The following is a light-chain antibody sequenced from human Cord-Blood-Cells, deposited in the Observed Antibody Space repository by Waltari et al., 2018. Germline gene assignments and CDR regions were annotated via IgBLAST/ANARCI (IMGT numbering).Light chain of an antibody. CDR2: DVS. V-gene: IGLV2-11*01. CDR1: SSDVCGYNY. CDR3: CSYAGSYTWV. J-gene: IGLJ3*02. Sequence: QSALTQPRSVSGSPGQPVTISCTGTSSDVCGYNYVSWYQHHPGKAPKLMIYDVSKRPSGVADRFCGSKSGNTASLTISGHQAEDEADYYCCSYAGSYTWVFGGGTKLTVL.